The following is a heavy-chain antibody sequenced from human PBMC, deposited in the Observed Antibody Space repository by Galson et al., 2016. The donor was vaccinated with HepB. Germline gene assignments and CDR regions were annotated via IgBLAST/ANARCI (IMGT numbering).Heavy chain of an antibody. Sequence: SLRLSCAASGFTFSSYGMHWVRQAPGKGLEWVAVISYDGSNKYYADSVKGRFTISRDNSKNTLYLQMNSLRAEDTAVYYCAKDLSAYDGSGYLFSGMDVWGQGTTVTVSS. D-gene: IGHD3-22*01. CDR3: AKDLSAYDGSGYLFSGMDV. V-gene: IGHV3-30*18. CDR2: ISYDGSNK. J-gene: IGHJ6*02. CDR1: GFTFSSYG.